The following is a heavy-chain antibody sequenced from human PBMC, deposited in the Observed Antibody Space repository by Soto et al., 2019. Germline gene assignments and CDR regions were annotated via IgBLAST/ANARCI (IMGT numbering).Heavy chain of an antibody. CDR2: ISYDGSNK. CDR1: GFTFSSYG. V-gene: IGHV3-30*18. J-gene: IGHJ4*02. D-gene: IGHD3-16*01. CDR3: AKSRRERPGGRWPPLGY. Sequence: GGSLRLSCPASGFTFSSYGMHWVRQAPGKGLEWVAVISYDGSNKYYADSVKGRFTISRDNSKNTLYLQMNSLRAEDTAVYYCAKSRRERPGGRWPPLGYWGQGTLVTVSS.